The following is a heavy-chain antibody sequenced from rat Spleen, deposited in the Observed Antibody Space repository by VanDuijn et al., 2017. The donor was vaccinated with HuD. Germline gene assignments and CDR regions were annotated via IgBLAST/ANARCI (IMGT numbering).Heavy chain of an antibody. Sequence: EVQLQESGPGLVKPSQSLSLTCSVTGNSIANGYRWNWIRRFPGSKLEWIGHVSYSGSSSYSPSLKSRISITRDTSKNQFFLQLSSVTTEDTATYYCATHRFAYWGQGTLVTVSS. V-gene: IGHV3-1*01. CDR2: VSYSGSS. J-gene: IGHJ3*01. CDR3: ATHRFAY. CDR1: GNSIANGY. D-gene: IGHD1-9*01.